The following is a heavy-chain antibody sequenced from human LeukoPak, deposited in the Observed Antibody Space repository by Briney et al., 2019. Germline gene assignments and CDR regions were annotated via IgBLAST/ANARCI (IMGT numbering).Heavy chain of an antibody. CDR3: AETHRGYFDY. D-gene: IGHD5-12*01. V-gene: IGHV4-61*02. CDR2: IYTSGST. Sequence: SETLSLTCSVSGGSISSGSYYWSWLRQPAGRGLEWIGRIYTSGSTDYNPSLKSRVTISVDMSKNQFSLRLTSVTAADTAVYYCAETHRGYFDYWGQGALVTVSS. J-gene: IGHJ4*02. CDR1: GGSISSGSYY.